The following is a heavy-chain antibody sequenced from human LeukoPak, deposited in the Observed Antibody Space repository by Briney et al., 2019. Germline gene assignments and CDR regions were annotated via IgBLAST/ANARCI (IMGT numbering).Heavy chain of an antibody. CDR3: ASDWGY. D-gene: IGHD3-16*01. V-gene: IGHV3-30*01. CDR1: GFTFSSYA. J-gene: IGHJ4*02. Sequence: GRSLRLSCAASGFTFSSYAMHWVRQAPGKGLEWVAVISYDGSNKYYADSVKGRFTISRDNSKNTLYLQMNGLRAEDTAVYYCASDWGYWGQGTLVTVSS. CDR2: ISYDGSNK.